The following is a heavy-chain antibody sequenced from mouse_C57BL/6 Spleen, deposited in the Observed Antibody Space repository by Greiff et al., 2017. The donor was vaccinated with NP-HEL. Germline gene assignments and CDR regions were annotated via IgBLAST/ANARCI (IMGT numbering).Heavy chain of an antibody. V-gene: IGHV14-3*01. CDR3: ARGDDYGDGPLFDY. CDR2: IDPANGNT. Sequence: VQLKESVAELVRPGASVKLSCTASGFNIKNTYMHWVKQRPEQGLEWIGRIDPANGNTKYAPKFQGKATITADTSSNTAYLQLSSLTSEDTAIYYCARGDDYGDGPLFDYWGQGTTLTVSS. J-gene: IGHJ2*01. CDR1: GFNIKNTY. D-gene: IGHD2-4*01.